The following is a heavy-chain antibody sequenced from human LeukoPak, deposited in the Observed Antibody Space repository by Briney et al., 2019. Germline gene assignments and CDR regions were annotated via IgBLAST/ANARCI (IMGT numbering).Heavy chain of an antibody. D-gene: IGHD3-22*01. CDR1: GFTFSSYS. Sequence: GGSLRLSCAAAGFTFSSYSMNWVRQAPGKGLEWVSSISSSSSYIYYADSVKGRFTISRDNAKNSLYLQLNSLRAEDTAVYCCARDFYYDSSGYYDYWGQGTLVTVSS. CDR2: ISSSSSYI. CDR3: ARDFYYDSSGYYDY. V-gene: IGHV3-21*01. J-gene: IGHJ4*02.